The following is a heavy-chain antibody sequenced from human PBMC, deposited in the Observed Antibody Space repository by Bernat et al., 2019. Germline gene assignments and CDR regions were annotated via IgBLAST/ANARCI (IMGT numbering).Heavy chain of an antibody. CDR1: GFTFSTYA. CDR3: AKDLKFSGTYSRTFDL. Sequence: EVQLLESGGDFVQPGGCLRLSCAASGFTFSTYAMSWVRQVPEKGLGWVSTISGSGGTTYYADSVKGRFTISRDNSKNTLYLQMSGLRADDTVVYYCAKDLKFSGTYSRTFDLWGRGTLVTVSS. V-gene: IGHV3-23*01. D-gene: IGHD1-26*01. J-gene: IGHJ2*01. CDR2: ISGSGGTT.